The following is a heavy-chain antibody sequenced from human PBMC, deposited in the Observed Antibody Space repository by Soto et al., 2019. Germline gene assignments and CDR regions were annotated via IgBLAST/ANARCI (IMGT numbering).Heavy chain of an antibody. Sequence: EVQLVESGGGLVQPGGSLRLSCVASGFMFSDFGMNWVRQAPGKGLEWIAYFSRDDRVIYHADSVKGRFTISSDNARKSLYLQMNSLRDEDTAVYYCATDRDYAFDNWGQGILVTVSS. J-gene: IGHJ4*02. CDR1: GFMFSDFG. D-gene: IGHD2-2*01. CDR2: FSRDDRVI. V-gene: IGHV3-48*02. CDR3: ATDRDYAFDN.